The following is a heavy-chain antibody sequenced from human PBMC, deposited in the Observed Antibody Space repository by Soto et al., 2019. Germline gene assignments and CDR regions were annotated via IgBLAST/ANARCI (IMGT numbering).Heavy chain of an antibody. Sequence: QVQLVQSGAEVKKPGSSVKVSCKASGGTFSSYAISWVRQAPGQGLEWMGGIIPIFGTANYAQKFQGRVTITXXEXTXXAYMELSSLRSEDTAVYYCAREGYASGELLGWFDPWGQGTLVTVSS. J-gene: IGHJ5*02. V-gene: IGHV1-69*05. CDR3: AREGYASGELLGWFDP. CDR1: GGTFSSYA. D-gene: IGHD1-26*01. CDR2: IIPIFGTA.